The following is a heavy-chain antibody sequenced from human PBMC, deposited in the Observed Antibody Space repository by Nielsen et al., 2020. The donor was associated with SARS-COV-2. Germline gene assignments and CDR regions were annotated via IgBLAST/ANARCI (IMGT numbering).Heavy chain of an antibody. CDR2: IKQDGSEK. Sequence: GGSLRLSCAASGFTFSSYWMSWVRQAPGKGLEWVANIKQDGSEKYYVDSVKGRFTISRDNSKNTLYLQMNSLRAEDTAVYYCARNKWLTGWDPFDYWGQGTLVTVSS. J-gene: IGHJ4*02. D-gene: IGHD3-9*01. CDR3: ARNKWLTGWDPFDY. V-gene: IGHV3-7*03. CDR1: GFTFSSYW.